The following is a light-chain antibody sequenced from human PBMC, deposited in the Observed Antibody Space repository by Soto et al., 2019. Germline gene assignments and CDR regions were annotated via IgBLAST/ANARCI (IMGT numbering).Light chain of an antibody. CDR1: SSNIGSNY. V-gene: IGLV1-47*01. CDR2: RDV. Sequence: QSVLTQPPSASGTPGQRVTISCSGRSSNIGSNYVYWYQQLPGPATKLLMYRDVKRPSGVPDRFSGSKSGTSASLAISGLRSEDEADYYCASWDDSLSGSYVFGTGTKLTVL. CDR3: ASWDDSLSGSYV. J-gene: IGLJ1*01.